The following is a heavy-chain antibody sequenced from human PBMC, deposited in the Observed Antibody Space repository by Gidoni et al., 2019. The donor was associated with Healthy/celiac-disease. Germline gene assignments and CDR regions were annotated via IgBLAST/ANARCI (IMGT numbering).Heavy chain of an antibody. Sequence: QVQLQESGPGLVKPSETLSLTCTVSGGSIRSYYRSWLRQPPGKGLEWIGYIYYSGSTNYNPSLKSRVTISVDTSKNQFSLKLSSVTAADTAVYYCARIQPSYDSSGYSLAFQHWGQGTLVTVSS. V-gene: IGHV4-59*01. CDR3: ARIQPSYDSSGYSLAFQH. CDR1: GGSIRSYY. CDR2: IYYSGST. D-gene: IGHD3-22*01. J-gene: IGHJ1*01.